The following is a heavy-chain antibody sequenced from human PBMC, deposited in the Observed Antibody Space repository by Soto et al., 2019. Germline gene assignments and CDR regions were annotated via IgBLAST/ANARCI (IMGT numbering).Heavy chain of an antibody. J-gene: IGHJ3*02. D-gene: IGHD1-26*01. CDR1: GGTFSSYA. CDR3: ASTLGIDAFDI. V-gene: IGHV1-69*13. Sequence: ASVKVSCKASGGTFSSYAISWVRQAPGQGLEWMGGIIPIFGTANYAQKFQGRVTITADESTSTAYMELSSLSSEDTAVYYCASTLGIDAFDIWGQGTMVTVSS. CDR2: IIPIFGTA.